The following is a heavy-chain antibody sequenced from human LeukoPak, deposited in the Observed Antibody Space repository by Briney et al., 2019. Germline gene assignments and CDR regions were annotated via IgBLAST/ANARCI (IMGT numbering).Heavy chain of an antibody. D-gene: IGHD6-13*01. V-gene: IGHV3-66*01. Sequence: GGSLRLSCAASGFTVSSNYMSWVRQAPGKGLEWVSVIYSGGSTYYADSVKGRFTISRDNCKNTLYLQMNSLRAEDTAVYYCARDLARPGIAGMWGQGTLVTVSS. CDR2: IYSGGST. CDR3: ARDLARPGIAGM. J-gene: IGHJ4*02. CDR1: GFTVSSNY.